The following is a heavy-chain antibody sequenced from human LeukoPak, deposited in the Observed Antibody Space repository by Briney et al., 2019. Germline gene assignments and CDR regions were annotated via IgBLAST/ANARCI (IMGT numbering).Heavy chain of an antibody. CDR1: GGSISSYY. D-gene: IGHD4-17*01. J-gene: IGHJ2*01. Sequence: SETLSLTCTVSGGSISSYYWSWIRQPPGKGLEWIGYIYYSGSTNYNPSLKSRVTISVDTSKNQFSLKLSSVTAADTAVYYCARDPGSRLRGYWYFDLWGRGTLVTVSS. V-gene: IGHV4-59*01. CDR3: ARDPGSRLRGYWYFDL. CDR2: IYYSGST.